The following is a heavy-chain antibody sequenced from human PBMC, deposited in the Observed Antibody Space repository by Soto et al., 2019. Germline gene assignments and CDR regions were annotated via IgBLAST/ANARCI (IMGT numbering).Heavy chain of an antibody. CDR1: GFTFSSYA. D-gene: IGHD3-3*01. V-gene: IGHV3-23*01. CDR3: AKSHEFGVVILYYFDY. Sequence: PGGSLRLSCAASGFTFSSYAMSWVRQAPGKGLEWVSAISGSGGSTYYADSVKGRFTISRDNSKNTLYLQMNSLRAEDTAVYYCAKSHEFGVVILYYFDYWGQGTLVT. J-gene: IGHJ4*02. CDR2: ISGSGGST.